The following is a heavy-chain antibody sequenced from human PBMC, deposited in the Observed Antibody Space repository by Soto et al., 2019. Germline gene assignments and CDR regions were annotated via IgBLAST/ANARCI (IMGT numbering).Heavy chain of an antibody. Sequence: VQQVESGGGVVQPGRSLRLSCTVSRFSFRSYGMHWVRQAPGKGLECVAVISYDGSNKYYADSVKGRFTISRDNSKNTLYLQMDSLTPDDTAVYYCTTVTAVGSRWFGLQPLGPFDYWGQGTLVTVSS. D-gene: IGHD3-10*01. V-gene: IGHV3-30*03. CDR3: TTVTAVGSRWFGLQPLGPFDY. CDR2: ISYDGSNK. J-gene: IGHJ4*02. CDR1: RFSFRSYG.